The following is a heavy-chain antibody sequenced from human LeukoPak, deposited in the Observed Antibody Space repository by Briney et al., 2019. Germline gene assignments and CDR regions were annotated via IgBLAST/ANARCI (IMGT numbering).Heavy chain of an antibody. J-gene: IGHJ5*02. Sequence: ASVKVSCKASGYTFTGYYMHWVRQAPGQGLEWMGWIDPNSGGTNYAQKFQGRVTMTRDTSISTAYMELSRLRSDDTAVYYCARCLVGAAVAWFDPWGQGTLATVSS. D-gene: IGHD2-15*01. CDR2: IDPNSGGT. CDR3: ARCLVGAAVAWFDP. V-gene: IGHV1-2*02. CDR1: GYTFTGYY.